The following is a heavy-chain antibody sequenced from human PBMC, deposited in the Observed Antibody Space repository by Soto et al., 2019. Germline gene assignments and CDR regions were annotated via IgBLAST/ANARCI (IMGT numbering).Heavy chain of an antibody. CDR2: ISSSSTII. D-gene: IGHD4-17*01. V-gene: IGHV3-48*01. CDR1: GFTFSTCS. J-gene: IGHJ4*02. Sequence: EVQLVESGGGLVQPGGSLRLSCAASGFTFSTCSMSWVRQAPGKGLEWVSYISSSSTIIYYADSVKGRFTISRDNAKNSLYLQMNSLRAEDTAVYYCARNQDGDYERRPLDYWGQGTLVTVSS. CDR3: ARNQDGDYERRPLDY.